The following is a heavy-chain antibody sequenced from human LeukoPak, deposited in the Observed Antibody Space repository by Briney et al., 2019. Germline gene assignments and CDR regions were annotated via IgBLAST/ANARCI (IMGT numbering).Heavy chain of an antibody. V-gene: IGHV3-23*01. CDR3: ARDNSVGDIAWWFDP. CDR2: ISPNGVIT. CDR1: GFTFSSHG. J-gene: IGHJ5*02. Sequence: GGSLRLSCAASGFTFSSHGMSWVRQAPGKGLEWVSGISPNGVITYYADSVKGRFTISRDNSKGTVYLQMNSLRPEDTAVYYCARDNSVGDIAWWFDPWGQGTLVTVSS. D-gene: IGHD3-16*02.